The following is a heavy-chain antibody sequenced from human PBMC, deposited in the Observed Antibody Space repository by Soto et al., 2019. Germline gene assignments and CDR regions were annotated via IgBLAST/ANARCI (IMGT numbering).Heavy chain of an antibody. CDR2: ISSTGETT. V-gene: IGHV3-48*01. Sequence: GGSLRLSCAASGFTFSTYSMNWARQAPGKGLEWVSFISSTGETTYYADSVKGRLTISRDNAKNSLFLQMNSLTAEDTAVYYCARDVRLPDYWGQGTLVTVSS. CDR3: ARDVRLPDY. CDR1: GFTFSTYS. J-gene: IGHJ4*02. D-gene: IGHD3-10*02.